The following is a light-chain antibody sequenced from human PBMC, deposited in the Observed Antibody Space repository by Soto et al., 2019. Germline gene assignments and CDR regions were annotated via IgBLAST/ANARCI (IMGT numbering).Light chain of an antibody. CDR1: SSDVGSYNL. J-gene: IGLJ1*01. CDR2: EGN. Sequence: QSALTQPASVSGSPGQSITISCTGTSSDVGSYNLVSWYQQHPGKAPKLMIYEGNKRPSGVSNRFSGSKSGNTASLTISGLQAEDEADYYCCSYAGTKVFGTGTKLTV. V-gene: IGLV2-23*01. CDR3: CSYAGTKV.